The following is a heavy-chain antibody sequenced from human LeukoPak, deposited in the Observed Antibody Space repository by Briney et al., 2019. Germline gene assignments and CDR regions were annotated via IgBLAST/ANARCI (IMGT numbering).Heavy chain of an antibody. V-gene: IGHV1-2*02. CDR1: GYTFTDYY. D-gene: IGHD6-13*01. CDR3: ARAALYSSTSYSLRDDAFDF. J-gene: IGHJ3*01. Sequence: ASVKVSCKASGYTFTDYYMHWVRQAPGQGLEWMGWINLKSGGTNHAQKFQGRVTMTRDTSISTAYMELNSLTSDDTAVYFCARAALYSSTSYSLRDDAFDFWGQGTMVAVSS. CDR2: INLKSGGT.